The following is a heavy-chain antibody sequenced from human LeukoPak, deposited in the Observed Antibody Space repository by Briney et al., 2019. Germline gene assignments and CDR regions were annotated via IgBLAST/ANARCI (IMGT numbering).Heavy chain of an antibody. V-gene: IGHV3-30*02. CDR1: GFTFRSYG. CDR3: ARERYCSSTSCYRTFDY. CDR2: TRYDGSNK. Sequence: GGSLRLSCAASGFTFRSYGMHWVRQIPGKGLEWVAFTRYDGSNKYYADSVKGRITISRDNSKNTLHLQMNSLRAEDTAVYYCARERYCSSTSCYRTFDYWGQGTLVTVSS. D-gene: IGHD2-2*02. J-gene: IGHJ4*02.